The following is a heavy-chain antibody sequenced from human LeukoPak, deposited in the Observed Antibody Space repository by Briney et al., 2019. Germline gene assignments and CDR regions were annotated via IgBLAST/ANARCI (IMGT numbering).Heavy chain of an antibody. D-gene: IGHD6-19*01. CDR2: ISSSSSYI. J-gene: IGHJ4*02. CDR3: ARDPSYSSGWYGWYYFDS. CDR1: GFTFSSYS. Sequence: PGGSLRLSCAASGFTFSSYSMNWVRQAPGKGLEWVSSISSSSSYIYFADSVKGRSTISRDNAKTSMYLPMNSLRAEDTAVYYCARDPSYSSGWYGWYYFDSWGQGTLVTVSS. V-gene: IGHV3-21*01.